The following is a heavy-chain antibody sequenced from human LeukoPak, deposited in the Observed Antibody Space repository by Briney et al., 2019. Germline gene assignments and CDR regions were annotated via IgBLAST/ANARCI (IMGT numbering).Heavy chain of an antibody. CDR2: ISTSSNYI. CDR1: ASVFSGLT. Sequence: GGSLRLSCTASASVFSGLTMNWFRQSPGKGLEWVSSISTSSNYIFYTDSVKGRFNISRDNTKNSLFLDMTRLRNEDTAVYYCASTVHGSTSDSEGYYPKWFDPWGQGTVVTVSS. V-gene: IGHV3-21*01. CDR3: ASTVHGSTSDSEGYYPKWFDP. J-gene: IGHJ5*01. D-gene: IGHD3-3*01.